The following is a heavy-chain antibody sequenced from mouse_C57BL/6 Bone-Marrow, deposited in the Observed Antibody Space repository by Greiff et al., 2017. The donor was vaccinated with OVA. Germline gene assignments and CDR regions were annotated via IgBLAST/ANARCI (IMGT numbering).Heavy chain of an antibody. CDR2: IDPSDSYP. CDR1: GYTFTSYW. D-gene: IGHD3-2*02. Sequence: QVQLQQPGAELVMPGASVKLSCKASGYTFTSYWMHWVKQRPGQGLEWIGEIDPSDSYPNYNQQFKGKSTLTVDKFSSTAYMQLRSLTSEDAAGYDCAREGQLRRRFAYWGQGTLVTVSA. CDR3: AREGQLRRRFAY. J-gene: IGHJ3*01. V-gene: IGHV1-69*01.